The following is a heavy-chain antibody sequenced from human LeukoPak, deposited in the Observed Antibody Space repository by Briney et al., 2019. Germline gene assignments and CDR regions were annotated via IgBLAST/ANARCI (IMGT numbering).Heavy chain of an antibody. J-gene: IGHJ4*02. CDR2: IIPMSTTT. D-gene: IGHD3-3*01. Sequence: ASVKVSCKASGGTFNSHSFNWVRQTPGQGLEWMGGIIPMSTTTKYAPKFQGRVTITADESTRIVFMELSSLRPEDTAVYYCARPRTYYDSWSGYPPFDYWGPGTLVTVSS. V-gene: IGHV1-69*13. CDR3: ARPRTYYDSWSGYPPFDY. CDR1: GGTFNSHS.